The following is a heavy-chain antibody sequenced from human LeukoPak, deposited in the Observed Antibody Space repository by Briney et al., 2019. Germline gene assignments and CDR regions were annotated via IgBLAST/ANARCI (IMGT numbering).Heavy chain of an antibody. CDR1: GGSISSSSYY. Sequence: SETLSLTCTVSGGSISSSSYYWGWIRQPPGKGLEWIGSIYYSGSTYYNPSLKSRVTISVDTSKNQFSLKLSSVTAADTAVYYCATLRSNWGWSGVYWGQGTLVTVSS. J-gene: IGHJ4*02. V-gene: IGHV4-39*01. CDR3: ATLRSNWGWSGVY. CDR2: IYYSGST. D-gene: IGHD7-27*01.